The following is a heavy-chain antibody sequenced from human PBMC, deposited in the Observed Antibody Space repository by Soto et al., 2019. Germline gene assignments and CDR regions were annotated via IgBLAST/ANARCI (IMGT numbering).Heavy chain of an antibody. Sequence: QLQLQESGPGLVKPSETLSLTCTVSGGSISSSVHRWGWFRQSPGKGLEWIGSIYYSGSADYNASLKSRVTISVDTSKNQFSLKLSSVTAADTAVFYCARHLEHTPMPLDPWGQGILVTVSS. J-gene: IGHJ5*02. D-gene: IGHD5-18*01. CDR1: GGSISSSVHR. V-gene: IGHV4-39*01. CDR3: ARHLEHTPMPLDP. CDR2: IYYSGSA.